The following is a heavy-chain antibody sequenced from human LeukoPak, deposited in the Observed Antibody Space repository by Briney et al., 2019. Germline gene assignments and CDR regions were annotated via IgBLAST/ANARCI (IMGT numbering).Heavy chain of an antibody. CDR2: IKSKTDGGTT. V-gene: IGHV3-15*01. D-gene: IGHD1-7*01. CDR3: TTGDPDNWNYSGPDY. J-gene: IGHJ4*02. CDR1: GFTFSNAW. Sequence: GGSLRLSCAASGFTFSNAWMSWVRQAPGKGLEWVGRIKSKTDGGTTDYAAPVKGRFTISRDDSKNTLYLQMNSLKTEDTAVYYCTTGDPDNWNYSGPDYWGQGTLVTVSS.